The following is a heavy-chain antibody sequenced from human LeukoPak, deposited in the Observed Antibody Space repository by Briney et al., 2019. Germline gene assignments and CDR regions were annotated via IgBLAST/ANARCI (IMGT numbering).Heavy chain of an antibody. V-gene: IGHV3-30*02. CDR1: GFTFSSYG. CDR3: AKDAMTTPRPLYFDY. D-gene: IGHD4-11*01. Sequence: GGSLRLSCAAPGFTFSSYGMHWVRQAPGKGLEWVAFIRYDGSNKYYADSVKGRFTISRDNSKNTLYLQMNSLRAEDTAVYYCAKDAMTTPRPLYFDYWGQGTLVTVSS. CDR2: IRYDGSNK. J-gene: IGHJ4*02.